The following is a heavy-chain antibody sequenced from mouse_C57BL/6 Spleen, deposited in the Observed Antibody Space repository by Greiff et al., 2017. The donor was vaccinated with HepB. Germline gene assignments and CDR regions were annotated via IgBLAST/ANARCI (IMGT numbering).Heavy chain of an antibody. J-gene: IGHJ3*01. CDR1: GYTFTSYW. V-gene: IGHV1-53*01. D-gene: IGHD2-3*01. CDR3: ARSGDGYPFAY. CDR2: INPSNGGT. Sequence: QVHVKQPGTELVKPGASVKLSCKASGYTFTSYWMHWVKQRPGQGLEWIGNINPSNGGTNYNEKFKSKATLTVDQSSSTAYMQLNSLTSEDSAVYYCARSGDGYPFAYWGQGTLVTVSA.